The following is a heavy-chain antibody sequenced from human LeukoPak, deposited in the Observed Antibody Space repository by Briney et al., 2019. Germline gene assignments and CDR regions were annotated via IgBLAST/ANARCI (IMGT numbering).Heavy chain of an antibody. J-gene: IGHJ4*02. D-gene: IGHD6-13*01. CDR2: ISWNSGSS. Sequence: QSGGSLRLSCTASGFTFDDHAMHWVRQAPGKGLEWVSSISWNSGSSGYADPVKGRFTISRDNAKNSLYLQMNSLRPEDTALYYCAKDISSSWRGAPYFDYWGQGTLVTVSS. CDR1: GFTFDDHA. CDR3: AKDISSSWRGAPYFDY. V-gene: IGHV3-9*01.